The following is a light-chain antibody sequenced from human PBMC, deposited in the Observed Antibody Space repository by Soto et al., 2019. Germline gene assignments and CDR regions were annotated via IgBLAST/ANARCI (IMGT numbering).Light chain of an antibody. CDR2: DAS. CDR3: QQYNSYSGT. V-gene: IGKV1-5*01. J-gene: IGKJ1*01. Sequence: DIQMTQSPSTLSASVGDGVTITCRASQSISSWLAWYQQKPGKAPKLLIYDASSLESGVPSRFSGSGSGTEFTLTISSLQPDDFATYYCQQYNSYSGTFGQGTKVDI. CDR1: QSISSW.